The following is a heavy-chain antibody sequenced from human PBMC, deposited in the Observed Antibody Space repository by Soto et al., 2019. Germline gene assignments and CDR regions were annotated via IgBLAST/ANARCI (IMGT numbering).Heavy chain of an antibody. J-gene: IGHJ4*02. CDR1: GGSISSYY. Sequence: SEILSLTCTVSGGSISSYYWSWIRQPPGKGLEWIGYIYYSGSTNYNPSLKSRVTISVDTSKNQFSLKLSSVTAADTAVYYCARGRIQLWLPYFDYWGQGTLVTVSS. D-gene: IGHD5-18*01. V-gene: IGHV4-59*01. CDR2: IYYSGST. CDR3: ARGRIQLWLPYFDY.